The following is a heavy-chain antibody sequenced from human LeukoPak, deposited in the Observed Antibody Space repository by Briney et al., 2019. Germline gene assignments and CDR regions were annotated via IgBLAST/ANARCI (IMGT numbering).Heavy chain of an antibody. CDR2: ISWNSGSI. D-gene: IGHD4-11*01. CDR1: GFTFDDYA. J-gene: IGHJ4*02. CDR3: AKGYSNYLGVVDY. Sequence: GGSLRLSCAASGFTFDDYAMHWVRQAPGKGLEWVSGISWNSGSIGYADSVKGRFTISRDNAKNSLYLQMNSLRAEDMALHCCAKGYSNYLGVVDYWGQGTLVTVSS. V-gene: IGHV3-9*03.